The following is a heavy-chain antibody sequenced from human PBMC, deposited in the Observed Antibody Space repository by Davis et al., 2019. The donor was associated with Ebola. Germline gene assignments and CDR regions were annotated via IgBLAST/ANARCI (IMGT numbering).Heavy chain of an antibody. Sequence: KVSCKGSGYSFTSYWISWVRQMPGKGLEWMGRIDPSDSYTNYSPSFQGHVTISADKSISTAYLQWSSLKASDTAMYYCARHVGGGRDYWGQGTLVTVSS. J-gene: IGHJ4*02. CDR2: IDPSDSYT. CDR1: GYSFTSYW. CDR3: ARHVGGGRDY. V-gene: IGHV5-10-1*01. D-gene: IGHD3-10*02.